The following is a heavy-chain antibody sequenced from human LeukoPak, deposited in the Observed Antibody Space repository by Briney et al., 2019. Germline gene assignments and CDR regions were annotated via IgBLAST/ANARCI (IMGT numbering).Heavy chain of an antibody. CDR1: GGTFSSYA. CDR3: ARSGDYGGNLVYDY. V-gene: IGHV1-69*05. J-gene: IGHJ4*02. D-gene: IGHD4-23*01. Sequence: ASVKVSCKASGGTFSSYAIRWVRQAPGQGLEWMGRIIPIFGTANYAQKFQGRVTITTDESTSTAYMELSSLRSEDTAVYYCARSGDYGGNLVYDYWGQGTLVTVSS. CDR2: IIPIFGTA.